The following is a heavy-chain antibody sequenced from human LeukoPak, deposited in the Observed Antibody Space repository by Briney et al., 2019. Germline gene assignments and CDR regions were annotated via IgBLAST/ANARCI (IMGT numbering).Heavy chain of an antibody. V-gene: IGHV4-59*08. CDR2: IYYSGNT. J-gene: IGHJ2*01. Sequence: SETLSLTCTVSGGSISSYYWSWIRQPPGKGLEYIGYIYYSGNTNSNPPLNSRVTISVDTSKNQFSLKLSSVTAADTAVYYCARRGSGASLEYYFDLWGRGTLVTVSS. CDR1: GGSISSYY. D-gene: IGHD1-14*01. CDR3: ARRGSGASLEYYFDL.